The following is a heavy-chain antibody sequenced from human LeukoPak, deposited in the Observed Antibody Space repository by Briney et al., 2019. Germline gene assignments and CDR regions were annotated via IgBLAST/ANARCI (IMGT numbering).Heavy chain of an antibody. CDR3: ARRFANVDY. CDR1: GGSISSSNVY. Sequence: SETLSLTCTVSGGSISSSNVYWGWIRQPPGKGLEWIGSIYYSGSTYYNPSLKSRVTISVGTSKNQFSLKLSSVTAADTAVYYCARRFANVDYWGQGTLVTVSS. CDR2: IYYSGST. J-gene: IGHJ4*02. V-gene: IGHV4-39*01.